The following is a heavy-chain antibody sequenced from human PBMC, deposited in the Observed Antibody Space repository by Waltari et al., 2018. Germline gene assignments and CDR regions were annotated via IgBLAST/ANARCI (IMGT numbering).Heavy chain of an antibody. J-gene: IGHJ4*02. D-gene: IGHD6-6*01. CDR3: EVSSSSFGNY. Sequence: VQLVESGGGVVQPGRSLRLSCAASGFTFSSYAMHWVRQAPGKGLEWVSSISGSGDSVDSADSVKGRFTTSRDNSKNIMYLQMNSLRVEDTALYYCEVSSSSFGNYWGQGALVTVSS. V-gene: IGHV3-23*04. CDR1: GFTFSSYA. CDR2: ISGSGDSV.